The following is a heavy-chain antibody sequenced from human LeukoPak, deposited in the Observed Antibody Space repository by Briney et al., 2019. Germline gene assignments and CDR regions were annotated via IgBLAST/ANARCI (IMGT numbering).Heavy chain of an antibody. V-gene: IGHV7-4-1*02. CDR2: INTNTGNP. CDR3: ARDTALLKYSSSYIGY. J-gene: IGHJ4*02. Sequence: ASVKVSCKASGYTFTSYAMNWVRQAPGQGLEWMGWINTNTGNPTYAQDFTGRFVFSLDTSVSTAYLQISSLKAEDTAVYYCARDTALLKYSSSYIGYWGQGTLVTVSS. CDR1: GYTFTSYA. D-gene: IGHD6-13*01.